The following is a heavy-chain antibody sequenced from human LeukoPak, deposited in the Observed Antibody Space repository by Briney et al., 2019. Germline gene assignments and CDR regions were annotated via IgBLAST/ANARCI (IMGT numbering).Heavy chain of an antibody. Sequence: PSETLSLTCTVSGGSLSSYYWSWIRQPPGKGLEWIGYIYYRGRTNYNPSLQSRVTISVDTSRNQFSLRLSSVTAADTAVYYCARQSDDLGYFQHWGQGTLVTVSS. J-gene: IGHJ1*01. D-gene: IGHD3-16*01. CDR3: ARQSDDLGYFQH. CDR2: IYYRGRT. V-gene: IGHV4-59*08. CDR1: GGSLSSYY.